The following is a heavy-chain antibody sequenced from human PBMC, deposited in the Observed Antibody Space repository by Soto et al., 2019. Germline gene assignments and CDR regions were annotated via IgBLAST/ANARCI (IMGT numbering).Heavy chain of an antibody. CDR2: IIPFSGTP. J-gene: IGHJ5*01. Sequence: QVQLVQSGAEVKKPGSSVKVSCEPSGDTFSTYGLNWVRQAPGQGLEWMGGIIPFSGTPNYAQKFQDRVTITADESTGTAYMEVTSLRLEDTAVYYCARAHYRGDSGNFWINWFDSWGQGTLVTVSS. CDR1: GDTFSTYG. V-gene: IGHV1-69*01. D-gene: IGHD3-3*01. CDR3: ARAHYRGDSGNFWINWFDS.